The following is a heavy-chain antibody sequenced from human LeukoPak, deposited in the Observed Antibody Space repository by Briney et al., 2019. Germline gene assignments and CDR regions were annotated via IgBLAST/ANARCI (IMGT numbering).Heavy chain of an antibody. CDR1: GFTFTTYW. CDR3: AREGSGGSFFDV. CDR2: IKQDGTEK. V-gene: IGHV3-7*01. D-gene: IGHD2-15*01. Sequence: GGSLRLSCGASGFTFTTYWMSWVRQAPGKGLEWVANIKQDGTEKYYVDSVKGRFTISRDYAKNSLYLQMNSLRAEDTAVYYCAREGSGGSFFDVWGKGTTVTVSS. J-gene: IGHJ6*04.